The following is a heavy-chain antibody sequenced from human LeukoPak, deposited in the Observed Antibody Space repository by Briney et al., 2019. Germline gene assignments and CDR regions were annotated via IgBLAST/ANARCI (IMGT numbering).Heavy chain of an antibody. J-gene: IGHJ4*02. CDR1: GFTFSSYA. Sequence: GGSLRLSCAASGFTFSSYAMSWVRQAPGKGLEWVTFIRYDGSNKYYAESVKGRFTISRDNSKNTLYLQMNSLRAEDTAVYYCAKAIHSSSSGVVDYWGQGTLVTVSS. CDR2: IRYDGSNK. V-gene: IGHV3-30*02. D-gene: IGHD6-6*01. CDR3: AKAIHSSSSGVVDY.